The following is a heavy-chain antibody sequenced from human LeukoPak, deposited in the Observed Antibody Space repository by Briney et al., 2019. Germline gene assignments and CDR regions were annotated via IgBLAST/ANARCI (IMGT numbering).Heavy chain of an antibody. J-gene: IGHJ4*02. CDR2: VYYSGSA. D-gene: IGHD6-6*01. CDR1: DGSFSTYY. V-gene: IGHV4-59*03. CDR3: ATTTIGSSSSYYFDY. Sequence: SETLSLTCAISDGSFSTYYLSWIRQAPGKGLEWVWYVYYSGSADYNPSLRSRVTLSVDTSKNQFSLTLTSVTAADTAMYYCATTTIGSSSSYYFDYWGRGTLVTVSS.